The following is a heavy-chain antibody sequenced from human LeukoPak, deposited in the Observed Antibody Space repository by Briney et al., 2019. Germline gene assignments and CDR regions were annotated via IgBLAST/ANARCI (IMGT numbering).Heavy chain of an antibody. CDR1: GFTFSSYS. CDR2: ISSSSSYI. J-gene: IGHJ4*02. V-gene: IGHV3-21*01. D-gene: IGHD3-3*01. CDR3: ASLVTIFGVVTHDY. Sequence: GGSLRLSCAASGFTFSSYSMNWVRQAPGKGLEWVSSISSSSSYIYYADSVKGRFTISSDNAKNSLYLQMNSLIAEDTAVYYCASLVTIFGVVTHDYWGQGTLVTVSS.